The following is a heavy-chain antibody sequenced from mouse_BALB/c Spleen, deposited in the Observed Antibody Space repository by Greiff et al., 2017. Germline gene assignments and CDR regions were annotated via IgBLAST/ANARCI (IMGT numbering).Heavy chain of an antibody. V-gene: IGHV3-2*02. CDR2: ISYSGST. CDR3: ASYYDSYAMDY. Sequence: EVKLMESGPGLVKPSQSLSLTCTVTGYSITSDYAWNWIRQFPGNKLEWMGYISYSGSTSYNPSLKSRISITRDTSKNQFFLQLNSVTTEDTATYYCASYYDSYAMDYWGQGTSVTVSS. CDR1: GYSITSDYA. D-gene: IGHD1-1*02. J-gene: IGHJ4*01.